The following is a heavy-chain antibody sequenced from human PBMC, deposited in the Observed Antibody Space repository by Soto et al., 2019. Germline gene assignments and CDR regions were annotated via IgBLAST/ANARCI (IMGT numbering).Heavy chain of an antibody. CDR3: ASGPHLGY. Sequence: QLQLQESGSGLVKPSQTLSLTCAVSGGSISSGGYSWSWIRQPPGKGLECIGYIYHSVSTYYNPSLNIRLPLSVDSSMNQFSLKLNSVTAADTAVYYCASGPHLGYWGQGTLVTVSS. CDR2: IYHSVST. J-gene: IGHJ4*02. CDR1: GGSISSGGYS. V-gene: IGHV4-30-2*01.